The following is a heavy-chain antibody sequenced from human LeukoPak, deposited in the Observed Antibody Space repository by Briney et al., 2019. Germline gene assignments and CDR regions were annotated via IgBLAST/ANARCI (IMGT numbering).Heavy chain of an antibody. D-gene: IGHD6-19*01. CDR3: ARRRIGMDSSGWYASGDYYFDN. J-gene: IGHJ4*02. CDR1: GASISSDY. Sequence: SETLSLTCIVSGASISSDYWSWIRQPPGKGLEWMGYIYHSGCTNYNPSLKSRVTISIDTSKNQFSLKMSSVTAADTAVYYCARRRIGMDSSGWYASGDYYFDNWGQGTLVSVSS. V-gene: IGHV4-59*01. CDR2: IYHSGCT.